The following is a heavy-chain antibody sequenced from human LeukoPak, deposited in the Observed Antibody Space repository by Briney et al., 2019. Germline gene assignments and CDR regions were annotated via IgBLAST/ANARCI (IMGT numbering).Heavy chain of an antibody. CDR1: GFTFSVYG. CDR3: AKDRWGYSYGTGRGFDY. Sequence: GGSLRLSCAASGFTFSVYGMHWVRQAPDKGLEWVAVVLNDGSNNYYADSVKGRFTISRDNSKNTLYLQMNSLRTEDTAVYYCAKDRWGYSYGTGRGFDYWGQGTLVTVSS. J-gene: IGHJ4*02. CDR2: VLNDGSNN. D-gene: IGHD5-18*01. V-gene: IGHV3-30*18.